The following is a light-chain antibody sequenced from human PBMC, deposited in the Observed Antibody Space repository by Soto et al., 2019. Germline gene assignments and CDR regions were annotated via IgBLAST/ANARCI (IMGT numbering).Light chain of an antibody. CDR3: KHYENLPT. J-gene: IGKJ5*01. Sequence: DIQITHSPSSLSESVGDRVTITFQASQNINNSLNWYQQKPGRAPKLLIYDASNLEAGVPSRFRGSGSGKDFTFTISRLQPEDIATYYCKHYENLPTFGQGTRLEIK. CDR2: DAS. CDR1: QNINNS. V-gene: IGKV1-33*01.